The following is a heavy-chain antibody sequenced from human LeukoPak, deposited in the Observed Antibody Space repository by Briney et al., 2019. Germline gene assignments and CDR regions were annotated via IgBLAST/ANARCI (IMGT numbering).Heavy chain of an antibody. CDR3: ARDGGIISYYYYMDV. CDR1: GFTLSSYE. Sequence: GGSLRLSCTASGFTLSSYEMSWIRQAPGKGLEWVSSIDYSGGSTYYADSVKGRFTISRDNSKNTLYLQLNSLRGDDTAVYYCARDGGIISYYYYMDVWGKGTTVTVSS. D-gene: IGHD3-16*02. J-gene: IGHJ6*03. V-gene: IGHV3-23*01. CDR2: IDYSGGST.